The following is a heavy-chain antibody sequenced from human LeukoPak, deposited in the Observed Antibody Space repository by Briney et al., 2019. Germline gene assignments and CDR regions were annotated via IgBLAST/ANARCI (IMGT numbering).Heavy chain of an antibody. CDR1: GYTFTSYD. Sequence: ASVKVSCKASGYTFTSYDINWVRQATGQGLEWMGWMNPNSGNTGYAQKFQGRVTMTRNTSISTAYMELSSLRSEDTAVYYCARGRFYRGGNGVVGHWGQGTLVTVSS. CDR2: MNPNSGNT. CDR3: ARGRFYRGGNGVVGH. J-gene: IGHJ4*02. D-gene: IGHD4-23*01. V-gene: IGHV1-8*01.